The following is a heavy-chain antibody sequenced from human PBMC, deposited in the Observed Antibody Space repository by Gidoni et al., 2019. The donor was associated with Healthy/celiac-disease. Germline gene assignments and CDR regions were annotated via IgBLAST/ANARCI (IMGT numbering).Heavy chain of an antibody. J-gene: IGHJ3*02. D-gene: IGHD3-16*01. Sequence: QLQLQESGPGRVKPSETLSLTCTVSGGSISSSSYYWGWIRQPPGKGLEWIGSIYYSGSTYYNPSLNGLVTISVDTSKNQFSLKLSSVTAADTAVYYCARLVTFGGVLGAAFDIWGQGTMVTVSS. CDR3: ARLVTFGGVLGAAFDI. CDR1: GGSISSSSYY. CDR2: IYYSGST. V-gene: IGHV4-39*01.